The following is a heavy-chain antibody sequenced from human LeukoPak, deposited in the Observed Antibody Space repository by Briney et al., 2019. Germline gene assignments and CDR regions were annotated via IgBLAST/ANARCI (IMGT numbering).Heavy chain of an antibody. CDR3: KSDYSGSYDY. V-gene: IGHV3-33*01. Sequence: GGSLRLSCAASGFTLSSYGMHWVRQAPGKGLEWVAVIWYDGSNKYYADSVKGRFTISRDNSKDTLYLQMNSLRAEDTAVYYCKSDYSGSYDYWGQGTLVTVSS. D-gene: IGHD1-26*01. CDR2: IWYDGSNK. J-gene: IGHJ4*02. CDR1: GFTLSSYG.